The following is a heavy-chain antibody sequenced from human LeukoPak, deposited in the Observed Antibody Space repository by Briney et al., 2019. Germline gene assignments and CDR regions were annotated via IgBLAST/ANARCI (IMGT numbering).Heavy chain of an antibody. CDR1: GGSFSGYY. CDR3: ARTIASPGKGFDY. V-gene: IGHV4-34*01. CDR2: INHSGST. J-gene: IGHJ4*02. D-gene: IGHD6-13*01. Sequence: PSETLSLTCAVYGGSFSGYYWSWIRQPPGKGLEWIGEINHSGSTNYNPSLKSRVTISVDTSKSQFSLKLSSVTAADTAVYYCARTIASPGKGFDYWGQGTLVTVSS.